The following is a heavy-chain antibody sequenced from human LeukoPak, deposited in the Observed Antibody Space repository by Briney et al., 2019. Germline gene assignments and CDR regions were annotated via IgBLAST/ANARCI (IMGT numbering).Heavy chain of an antibody. CDR2: IYHSGST. J-gene: IGHJ6*02. CDR1: GGSISSGGYS. V-gene: IGHV4-30-2*01. D-gene: IGHD3-16*01. CDR3: ARVDRGWVMDV. Sequence: ASEPLSLPCAVSGGSISSGGYSWCWIRQPPGKGLEWIGYIYHSGSTYYNPSLKSRVTISVDRSKNQFSLKLSSVTAADTAVYYCARVDRGWVMDVWGQGTTVTVSS.